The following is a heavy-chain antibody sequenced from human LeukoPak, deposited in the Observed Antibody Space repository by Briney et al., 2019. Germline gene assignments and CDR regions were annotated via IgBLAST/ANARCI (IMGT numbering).Heavy chain of an antibody. D-gene: IGHD3-3*01. V-gene: IGHV1-69*06. Sequence: ASVKVSCKASGGTFSSYAISWVRQAPGQGLEWMGRIIPIFGTANYAQKFQGRVTITADKSTSTAYMELSSLRSEDTAVYYCARGTRVLRFLEWSNWFGPWGQGTLVTVSS. CDR1: GGTFSSYA. J-gene: IGHJ5*02. CDR3: ARGTRVLRFLEWSNWFGP. CDR2: IIPIFGTA.